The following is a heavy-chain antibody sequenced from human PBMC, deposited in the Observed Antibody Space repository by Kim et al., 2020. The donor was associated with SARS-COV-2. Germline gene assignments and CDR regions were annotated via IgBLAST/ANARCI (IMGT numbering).Heavy chain of an antibody. CDR3: ARDMAVADTVGWY. V-gene: IGHV7-4-1*02. D-gene: IGHD6-19*01. CDR2: INTNTGNP. J-gene: IGHJ4*02. Sequence: ASVKVSCKASGYTFTSYAMNWVRQAPGQGLEWMGWINTNTGNPTYSQGFTGRFVFSLDTSVSTAYLHISSLKAEDTAVYYCARDMAVADTVGWYWGQGTLVTVSS. CDR1: GYTFTSYA.